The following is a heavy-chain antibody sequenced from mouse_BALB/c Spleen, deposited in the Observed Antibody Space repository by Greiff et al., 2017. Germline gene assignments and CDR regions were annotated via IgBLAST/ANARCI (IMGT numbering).Heavy chain of an antibody. D-gene: IGHD1-1*01. CDR2: LWGDGST. CDR1: GFSLTGYG. Sequence: QVQLKESGPGLVAPSQSLSITCTVSGFSLTGYGVNWVRQPPGKGLEWLGMLWGDGSTDYNSALKSRLSISKDNSKSQVFLKMNSLQTDDTARYYCARDYGSSYDWFAYWGQGTLVTVSA. CDR3: ARDYGSSYDWFAY. V-gene: IGHV2-6-7*01. J-gene: IGHJ3*01.